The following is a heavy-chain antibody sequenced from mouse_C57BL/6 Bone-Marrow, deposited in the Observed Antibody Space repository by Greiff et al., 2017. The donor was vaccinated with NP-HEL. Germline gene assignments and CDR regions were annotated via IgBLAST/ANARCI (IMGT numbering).Heavy chain of an antibody. CDR3: AKRGYYGYYFDY. Sequence: QVQLKESGPGLVAPSQSLSITCTVSGFSLTSYGVSWVRQPPGKGLEWLGGIWGDGSTNYHSALISRLSISKDNSKRQVFLKLNSLQPDDTATYYCAKRGYYGYYFDYWGQGTTLTVSS. D-gene: IGHD1-1*01. CDR2: IWGDGST. V-gene: IGHV2-3*01. J-gene: IGHJ2*01. CDR1: GFSLTSYG.